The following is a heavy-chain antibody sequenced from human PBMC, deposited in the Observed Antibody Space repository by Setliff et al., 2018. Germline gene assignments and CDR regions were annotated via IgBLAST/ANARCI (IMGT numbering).Heavy chain of an antibody. CDR1: GGSISSGDYY. J-gene: IGHJ6*02. D-gene: IGHD3-22*01. CDR3: AREGSYDSIGFYGMDV. Sequence: SETLSLTCTVSGGSISSGDYYWSWIRQPPGKGLEWIGYIYYSGSTYYNPSLKSRVTISVDTSKNQFSLKLSSVTAADTAVYYCAREGSYDSIGFYGMDVWGQGTTVTVSS. V-gene: IGHV4-30-4*08. CDR2: IYYSGST.